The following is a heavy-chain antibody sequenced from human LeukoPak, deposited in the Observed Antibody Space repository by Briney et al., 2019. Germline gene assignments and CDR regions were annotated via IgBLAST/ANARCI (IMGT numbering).Heavy chain of an antibody. CDR3: AREGDSSGYSISDAFDI. D-gene: IGHD3-22*01. J-gene: IGHJ3*02. V-gene: IGHV3-66*01. CDR1: GFTFSSNY. Sequence: GGSLRLSCAASGFTFSSNYMSWVRQAPGKGLEWVSVIYSGGSTYYADSVKGRFTISRDNSKNTLYLQMNSLRAGDTAVYYCAREGDSSGYSISDAFDIWGQGTMVTVSS. CDR2: IYSGGST.